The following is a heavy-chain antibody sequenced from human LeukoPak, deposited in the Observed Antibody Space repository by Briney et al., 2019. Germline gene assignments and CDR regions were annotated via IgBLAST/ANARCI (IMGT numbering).Heavy chain of an antibody. CDR2: IKEDGSEK. D-gene: IGHD3-22*01. V-gene: IGHV3-7*01. Sequence: GGSLRLSCAASGFTFSNSWMGWVRQVPGKGLEWVANIKEDGSEKYSVDPVKGRFTISRDNAKNSLYLQMNSLRAKDTAVYYCTRVNTYYYNTYYYYGMDVWGQGTTVTVSS. J-gene: IGHJ6*02. CDR1: GFTFSNSW. CDR3: TRVNTYYYNTYYYYGMDV.